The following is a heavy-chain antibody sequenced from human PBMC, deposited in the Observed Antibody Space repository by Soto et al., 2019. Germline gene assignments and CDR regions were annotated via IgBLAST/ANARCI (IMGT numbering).Heavy chain of an antibody. CDR3: AADPPYCGGDCPAG. D-gene: IGHD2-21*01. CDR1: GFTFTSSA. V-gene: IGHV1-58*02. J-gene: IGHJ4*02. Sequence: ASVKVSCKASGFTFTSSAMQWVRQARGQRLEWIGWIVVGSGNTNYAQKFQERVTITRDMSTSTAYMELSSLRSEDTAVYYCAADPPYCGGDCPAGWGQGTLVTVSS. CDR2: IVVGSGNT.